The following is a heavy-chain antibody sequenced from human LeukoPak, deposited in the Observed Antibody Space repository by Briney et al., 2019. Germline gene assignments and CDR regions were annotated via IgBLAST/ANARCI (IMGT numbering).Heavy chain of an antibody. D-gene: IGHD5-18*01. Sequence: GESLKISRKGSGYSFTSYWIGWVRQMPGKGLEWMGIIYPGDSDTRYSPSFEGQVTISSDKSISTAYLQWSSLKASDTAMYYCARPTGASLRPGEYSLALDDAFDIWGQGTMVTVSS. CDR2: IYPGDSDT. J-gene: IGHJ3*02. V-gene: IGHV5-51*01. CDR1: GYSFTSYW. CDR3: ARPTGASLRPGEYSLALDDAFDI.